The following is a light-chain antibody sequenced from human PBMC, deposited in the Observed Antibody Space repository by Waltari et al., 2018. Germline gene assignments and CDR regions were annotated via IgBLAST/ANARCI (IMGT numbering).Light chain of an antibody. CDR1: SSDSGGYNY. Sequence: SALTQPDSVSGSPGQSITISCSGISSDSGGYNYVSWYQQHPGEAPKLIIYDVTNRPSGVSDRFSVSKSGSSASLPISGLQPEDEADYYCSSFTSSTTGIFGGGTKLTVL. CDR2: DVT. CDR3: SSFTSSTTGI. V-gene: IGLV2-14*03. J-gene: IGLJ2*01.